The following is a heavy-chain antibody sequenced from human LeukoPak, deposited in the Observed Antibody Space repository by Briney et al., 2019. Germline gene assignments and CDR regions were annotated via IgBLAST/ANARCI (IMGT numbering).Heavy chain of an antibody. V-gene: IGHV3-15*01. CDR2: IKSKTDGGTT. D-gene: IGHD2-2*01. Sequence: GGSLRLSCAASGFTFSNAWMSWVRQAPGKGLEWVGRIKSKTDGGTTDYAAPVKGRFTISRDGSKNTLYLQMNSLKTEDTAVYYCTTPDCSSTSCYYYYYYGMDVWGQGTTVTVSS. J-gene: IGHJ6*02. CDR1: GFTFSNAW. CDR3: TTPDCSSTSCYYYYYYGMDV.